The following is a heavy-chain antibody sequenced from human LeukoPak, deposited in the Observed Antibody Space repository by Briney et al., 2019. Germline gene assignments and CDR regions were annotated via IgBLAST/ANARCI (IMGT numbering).Heavy chain of an antibody. CDR1: GGSISSGSYY. J-gene: IGHJ4*02. CDR3: ARRRMMVRGVIGV. D-gene: IGHD3-10*01. Sequence: SETLSLTCTVSGGSISSGSYYWSWIRQPAGKGLEWIGRIYTSGSTNYNPSLKSRVTISVDTSKNQFSLKLSSVTAADTAVYYCARRRMMVRGVIGVWGQGTLVTVSS. V-gene: IGHV4-61*02. CDR2: IYTSGST.